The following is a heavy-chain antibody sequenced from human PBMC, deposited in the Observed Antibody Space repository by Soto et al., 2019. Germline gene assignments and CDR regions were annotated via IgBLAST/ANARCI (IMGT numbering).Heavy chain of an antibody. CDR2: MNPNSGNT. CDR3: AREAAALGNDY. CDR1: GYSFISYD. J-gene: IGHJ4*02. Sequence: VASVKVSCKASGYSFISYDINWVRQATGQGLEWMGWMNPNSGNTGYAQKFQGRVTMTRNTSISTAYMELSSLRSEDTAVYYCAREAAALGNDYWGQGTLVTVPQ. D-gene: IGHD2-2*01. V-gene: IGHV1-8*01.